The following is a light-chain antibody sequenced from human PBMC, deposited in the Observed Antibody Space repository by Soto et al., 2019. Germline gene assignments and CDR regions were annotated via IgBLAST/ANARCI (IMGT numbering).Light chain of an antibody. Sequence: DIQMTQSPSSVSASVGDRVTITCRASQNIYSWLAWYQQKPGKAPKLLIYAASSLQSGVPSRFSGSGYGTDFTLTISSLQPEDFATYYCQQANRFPPTFGQGTRLEIK. V-gene: IGKV1-12*01. CDR2: AAS. CDR1: QNIYSW. J-gene: IGKJ5*01. CDR3: QQANRFPPT.